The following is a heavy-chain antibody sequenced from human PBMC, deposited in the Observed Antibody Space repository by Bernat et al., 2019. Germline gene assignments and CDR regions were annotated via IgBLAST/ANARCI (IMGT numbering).Heavy chain of an antibody. CDR1: GFSLSNARMG. V-gene: IGHV2-26*01. CDR3: ARSYGDYWYFDL. D-gene: IGHD4-17*01. CDR2: IFSKDEK. J-gene: IGHJ2*01. Sequence: QVTLKESGSVLVKTTETLTLTFTVSGFSLSNARMGVSWIRQPPGEALEWPAHIFSKDEKFYSTSLKSRHTLSKDTSKSQVVLTMTNMDPVDTDTYYCARSYGDYWYFDLWGRGTLVTVSS.